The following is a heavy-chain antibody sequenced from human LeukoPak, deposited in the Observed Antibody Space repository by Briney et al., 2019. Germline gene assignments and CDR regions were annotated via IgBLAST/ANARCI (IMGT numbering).Heavy chain of an antibody. V-gene: IGHV4-39*01. CDR2: IYYSGST. CDR3: ARHSGYSSFDY. J-gene: IGHJ4*02. D-gene: IGHD5-24*01. CDR1: GGSISSSSYY. Sequence: SETLSLTCTVSGGSISSSSYYWGWIRQPPGKGLEWIGSIYYSGSTYYNPSLKSRVTISVDTSKNQFSLKLSSVTAADTAVYYCARHSGYSSFDYWGQGTLVTVSS.